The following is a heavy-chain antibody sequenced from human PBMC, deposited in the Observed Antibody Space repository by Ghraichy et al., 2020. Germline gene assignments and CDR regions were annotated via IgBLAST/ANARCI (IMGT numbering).Heavy chain of an antibody. D-gene: IGHD5-12*01. CDR3: ARVDRGYDFDY. J-gene: IGHJ4*02. V-gene: IGHV3-53*01. CDR2: IYSGGST. Sequence: GDSLNISCAVSGFTVSSNYMSWVRQAPGKGLQWVSVIYSGGSTYYADSVKGRFTISGDNSKNTLYLQMNSLRAEDTAVYYCARVDRGYDFDYWGQGTLVTVSS. CDR1: GFTVSSNY.